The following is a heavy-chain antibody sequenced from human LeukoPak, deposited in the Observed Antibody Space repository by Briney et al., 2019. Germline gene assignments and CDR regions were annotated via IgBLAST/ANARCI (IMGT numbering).Heavy chain of an antibody. V-gene: IGHV4-31*03. CDR2: IYYSGST. Sequence: SQTLSLTCTVSGGSISSGGYYWSWIRQHTGKGLEWIGYIYYSGSTYYNPSLKSRVTISVDTSKNQFSLKLSPVTAADTAVYYCARVMDYYDSSGTSDYWGQGTLVTVSS. D-gene: IGHD3-22*01. CDR3: ARVMDYYDSSGTSDY. CDR1: GGSISSGGYY. J-gene: IGHJ4*02.